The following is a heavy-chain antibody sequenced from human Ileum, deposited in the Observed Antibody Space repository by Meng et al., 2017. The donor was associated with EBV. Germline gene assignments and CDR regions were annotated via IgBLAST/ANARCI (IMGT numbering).Heavy chain of an antibody. D-gene: IGHD2-8*01. CDR1: GDSMTNNNW. CDR2: IYHSGST. V-gene: IGHV4-4*02. CDR3: ARTGVGLAFDY. J-gene: IGHJ4*02. Sequence: ESGPGLGKPSGTRSSTCGASGDSMTNNNWWTWVRQPPGKGLEWIGEIYHSGSTNYNPSLQSRATISVDMSKKQFSLKLRSVTAADTAVYYCARTGVGLAFDYWGLGTLVTVSS.